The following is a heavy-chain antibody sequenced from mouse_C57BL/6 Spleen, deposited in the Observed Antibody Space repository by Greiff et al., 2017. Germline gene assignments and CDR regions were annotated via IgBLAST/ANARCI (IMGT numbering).Heavy chain of an antibody. CDR1: GYTFTSYW. V-gene: IGHV1-64*01. CDR3: ARASVVATDYAMDY. J-gene: IGHJ4*01. CDR2: IHPNSGST. Sequence: QVQLKQSGAELVKPGASVKLSCKASGYTFTSYWMHWVKQRPGQGLEWIGMIHPNSGSTNYNEKFKSKATLTVDKSSSTAYMQLSSLTSEDSAVYYCARASVVATDYAMDYWGQGTSVTVSS. D-gene: IGHD1-1*01.